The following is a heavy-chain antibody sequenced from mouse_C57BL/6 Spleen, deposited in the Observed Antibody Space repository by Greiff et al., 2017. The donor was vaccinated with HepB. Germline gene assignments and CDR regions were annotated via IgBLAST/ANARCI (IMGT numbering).Heavy chain of an antibody. CDR2: IYPRSGNT. J-gene: IGHJ2*01. V-gene: IGHV1-81*01. CDR1: GYTFTSYG. CDR3: ARGDSSGYPLDY. D-gene: IGHD3-2*02. Sequence: VKLVESGAELARPGASVKLSCKASGYTFTSYGISWVKQRTGQGLEWIGEIYPRSGNTYYNEKFKGKATLTVDTSSSTAYMQLSSLTSEDSAVYYCARGDSSGYPLDYWGQGTTLTVSS.